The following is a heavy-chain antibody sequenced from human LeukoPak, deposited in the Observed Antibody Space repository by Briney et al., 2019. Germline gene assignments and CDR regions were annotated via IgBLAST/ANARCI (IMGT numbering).Heavy chain of an antibody. CDR2: INHSGST. J-gene: IGHJ4*02. CDR3: ARTYSGTYSPVSY. D-gene: IGHD3-10*01. V-gene: IGHV4-34*01. Sequence: PSETLSLTCTAYGGSFSDYYWSWIRQPPGKGLEWIGEINHSGSTNYNPSLKSRLTISVDTSKSQFSLKLSSVTAADTAVYYCARTYSGTYSPVSYWGQGTLVTVSS. CDR1: GGSFSDYY.